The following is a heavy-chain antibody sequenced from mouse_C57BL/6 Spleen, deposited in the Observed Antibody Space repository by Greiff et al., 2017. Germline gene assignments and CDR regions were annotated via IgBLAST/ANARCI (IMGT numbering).Heavy chain of an antibody. CDR1: GFTFSDYG. V-gene: IGHV5-17*01. Sequence: EVKLVESGGGLVKPGGSLKLSCAASGFTFSDYGMHWVRQAPEKGLEWVAYISSGSSTIYYADTVKGRFTISRDNAKNTLFLQMTSLRSEDTAMYYCATDLGQRFAYWGQGTLVTVSA. D-gene: IGHD3-3*01. CDR2: ISSGSSTI. CDR3: ATDLGQRFAY. J-gene: IGHJ3*01.